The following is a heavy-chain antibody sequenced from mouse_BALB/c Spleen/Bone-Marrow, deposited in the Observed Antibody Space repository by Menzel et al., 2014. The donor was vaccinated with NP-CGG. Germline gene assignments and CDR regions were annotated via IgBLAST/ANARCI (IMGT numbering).Heavy chain of an antibody. Sequence: EVMLVESGGDLAKPGGSLKLSCVAPGFTSXSYGMSWVRQTPDKRLEWVATISSGGSYTYYPDSVKGRFTISRDNAKNTLYLQMSSLKSEDTAMYYCGRNYYGSSYYFDYWGQGTTLTVSS. CDR2: ISSGGSYT. CDR3: GRNYYGSSYYFDY. J-gene: IGHJ2*01. CDR1: GFTSXSYG. V-gene: IGHV5-6*01. D-gene: IGHD1-1*01.